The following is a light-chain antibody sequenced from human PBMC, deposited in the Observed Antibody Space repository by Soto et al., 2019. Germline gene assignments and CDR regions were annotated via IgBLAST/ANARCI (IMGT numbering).Light chain of an antibody. CDR3: HQRSNWPLT. CDR1: QSVGSY. CDR2: DAS. Sequence: EVVLTQSPATLSLSPGESATLSCRASQSVGSYLAWYRQKPGQAPRLLIYDASNRAAGIPARFSGSGSGTDFTLTISSLEPEDFAVYYCHQRSNWPLTFGGGTKVDIK. V-gene: IGKV3-11*01. J-gene: IGKJ4*01.